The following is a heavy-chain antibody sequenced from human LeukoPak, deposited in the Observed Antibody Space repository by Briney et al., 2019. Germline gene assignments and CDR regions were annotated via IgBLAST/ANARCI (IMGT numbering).Heavy chain of an antibody. V-gene: IGHV1-69*06. CDR3: ARSEYSSSSGFYYYYYMDV. J-gene: IGHJ6*03. D-gene: IGHD6-6*01. CDR1: GGTFSSYA. Sequence: GSSVKVSCKASGGTFSSYAISWVRQAPGQGLEWMGGIIPIFGTANYAQKLQGRVTITADRSTSTAYMELSSLRSEDTAVYYCARSEYSSSSGFYYYYYMDVWGKGTTVTVSS. CDR2: IIPIFGTA.